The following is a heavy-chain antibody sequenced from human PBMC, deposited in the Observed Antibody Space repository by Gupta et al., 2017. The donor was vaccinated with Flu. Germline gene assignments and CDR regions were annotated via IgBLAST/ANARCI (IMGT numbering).Heavy chain of an antibody. V-gene: IGHV4-34*01. Sequence: QVQLQQWGAGLLKPSETLSLTCAVYGGSFSGYYWSWIRQPPGKGLEWSGEINHSGSTNYNPSLKSRVTISVDTSKNQFSLKLSSVTAADTAVYYCARNVAAAGTGWFDPWGQGTLVTVSS. CDR2: INHSGST. J-gene: IGHJ5*02. D-gene: IGHD6-13*01. CDR3: ARNVAAAGTGWFDP. CDR1: GGSFSGYY.